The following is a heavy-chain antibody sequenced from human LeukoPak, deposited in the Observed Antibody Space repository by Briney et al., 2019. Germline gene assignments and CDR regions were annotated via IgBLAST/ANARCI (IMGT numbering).Heavy chain of an antibody. D-gene: IGHD3-9*01. CDR2: IGSDGRYK. Sequence: GGSLSLSCGASGLPFSIYAMHWVPEARGKAPEYVSFIGSDGRYKEYDNSVKRRFTISRDNSKNTLYLQMGSLRPEDMAVYYCVIAQGGDFDWPPCGMWGQGTLVTVSS. CDR3: VIAQGGDFDWPPCGM. V-gene: IGHV3-64*01. J-gene: IGHJ4*02. CDR1: GLPFSIYA.